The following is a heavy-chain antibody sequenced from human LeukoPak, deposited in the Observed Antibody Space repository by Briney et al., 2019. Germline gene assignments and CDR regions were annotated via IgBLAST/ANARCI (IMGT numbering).Heavy chain of an antibody. CDR3: ARDSWRGPFDY. V-gene: IGHV3-7*01. CDR1: GFTFSSYW. D-gene: IGHD3-16*01. J-gene: IGHJ4*02. CDR2: IKQDGSEK. Sequence: GGSLRLSCAASGFTFSSYWMSWVRQAPGKGLEWVVNIKQDGSEKYYVDSVKGRFTISRDNAKNSLYLQMNSLRAEDTAVYYCARDSWRGPFDYWGQGTLVTVSS.